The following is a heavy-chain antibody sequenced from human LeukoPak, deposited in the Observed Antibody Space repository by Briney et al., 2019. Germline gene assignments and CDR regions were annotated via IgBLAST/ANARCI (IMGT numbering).Heavy chain of an antibody. V-gene: IGHV3-15*01. D-gene: IGHD3-10*01. J-gene: IGHJ4*02. CDR2: VKSKGAGETT. CDR3: TLIQGWGSGSYYRDF. Sequence: GGSLRLSCAASGFSISNDWMSWVRQAPGKGLEWIARVKSKGAGETTDYAAPVKGRFTISRDDSKNTLYLQMNSLKTEDTAVYYCTLIQGWGSGSYYRDFWGQGTLVTVSS. CDR1: GFSISNDW.